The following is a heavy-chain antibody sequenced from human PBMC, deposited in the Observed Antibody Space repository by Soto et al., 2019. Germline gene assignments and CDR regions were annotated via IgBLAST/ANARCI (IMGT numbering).Heavy chain of an antibody. J-gene: IGHJ6*02. CDR2: IYYSGST. CDR1: GDSINNHS. V-gene: IGHV4-59*11. D-gene: IGHD3-3*01. CDR3: ARDRYDFWSGDYYYGMDV. Sequence: SETLSLTCTVSGDSINNHSWSWIRKTPGKGLEWIGYIYYSGSTNYNPSLKSRVTISVDTSKNQFSLKPSSVTAADTAVYYCARDRYDFWSGDYYYGMDVWGQGTTVTVSS.